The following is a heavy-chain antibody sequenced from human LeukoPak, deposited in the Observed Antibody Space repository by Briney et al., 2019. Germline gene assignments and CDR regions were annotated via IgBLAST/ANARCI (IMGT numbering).Heavy chain of an antibody. CDR1: GGSFSGYY. D-gene: IGHD5-18*01. CDR3: ARVVTQDPYYFDY. J-gene: IGHJ4*02. Sequence: SETLSLTCAVYGGSFSGYYWSWIRQPPGKGLEWIGEINHSGSTNYNPSLKSRVTISVDTSKNQFSLKLSSVTAADTAVYYCARVVTQDPYYFDYWGQGALVTVSS. V-gene: IGHV4-34*01. CDR2: INHSGST.